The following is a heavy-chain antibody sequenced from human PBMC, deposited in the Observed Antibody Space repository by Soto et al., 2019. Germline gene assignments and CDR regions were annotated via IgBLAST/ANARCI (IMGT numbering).Heavy chain of an antibody. CDR1: CGSIRSGSHY. D-gene: IGHD3-16*01. J-gene: IGHJ4*02. V-gene: IGHV4-31*03. Sequence: LSLTCTVSCGSIRSGSHYWSWIRQHPGKGLEWIGYIYYSGSTYYNPSLKSRITISISTSKNQFSLKLTSVTAADTAVYYCAREGGDGIDYWGQGTLVTVSS. CDR3: AREGGDGIDY. CDR2: IYYSGST.